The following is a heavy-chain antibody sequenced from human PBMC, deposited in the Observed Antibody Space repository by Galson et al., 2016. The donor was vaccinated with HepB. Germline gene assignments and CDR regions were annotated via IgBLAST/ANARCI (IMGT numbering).Heavy chain of an antibody. D-gene: IGHD4-17*01. J-gene: IGHJ4*02. Sequence: CALSLDSVSSNSAAWHWNRHSPSRGHESLRRTYYRSNRYNEHTVSVKGRITINPAPSKNRFSLQLNSVTPEDTAVYYCARQYGTYFAYWGRGTLVTVSS. CDR2: TYYRSNRYN. CDR3: ARQYGTYFAY. CDR1: LDSVSSNSAA. V-gene: IGHV6-1*01.